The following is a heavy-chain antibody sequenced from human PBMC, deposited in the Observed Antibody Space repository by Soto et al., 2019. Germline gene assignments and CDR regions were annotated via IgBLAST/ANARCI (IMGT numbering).Heavy chain of an antibody. D-gene: IGHD5-18*01. V-gene: IGHV4-59*08. Sequence: SETLSLTCIVSGGSISNYYWSWIRQPPEKGLEWIGYIYYSGSTNYNTSLTSRVTISVDTSKNQFSLKLSSVTAADTAVYYCARHRYSYGVYYFDYWGQGTLVTVSS. CDR1: GGSISNYY. CDR2: IYYSGST. J-gene: IGHJ4*02. CDR3: ARHRYSYGVYYFDY.